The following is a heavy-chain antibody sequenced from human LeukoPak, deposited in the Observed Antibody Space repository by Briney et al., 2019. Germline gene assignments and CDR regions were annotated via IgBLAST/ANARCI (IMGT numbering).Heavy chain of an antibody. CDR2: IYTSGNN. J-gene: IGHJ1*01. D-gene: IGHD3-3*01. CDR3: AKGVAMAVYFKH. V-gene: IGHV4-4*07. CDR1: GGSISSYY. Sequence: SETLSLTCTVSGGSISSYYWSWIRQPAGKGLEWIGRIYTSGNNNYNPSLKSRVTMSVDTTNNHFSQKLRSLTGADTAVYYCAKGVAMAVYFKHWGQGTLVTVPS.